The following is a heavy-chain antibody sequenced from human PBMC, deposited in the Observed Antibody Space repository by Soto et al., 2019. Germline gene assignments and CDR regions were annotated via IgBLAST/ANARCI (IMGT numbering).Heavy chain of an antibody. J-gene: IGHJ6*02. CDR3: DGQGAKPRYYGMDV. D-gene: IGHD3-16*01. CDR1: GGSISSGDYY. CDR2: IYYSVST. V-gene: IGHV4-30-4*01. Sequence: SETLSLTCTVSGGSISSGDYYWSWIRQPPGKGLEWIGYIYYSVSTYYNPSLKSRVTISVDTSKNQFSLKLSSVTAADTAVYYCDGQGAKPRYYGMDVWAQGTTVTVSS.